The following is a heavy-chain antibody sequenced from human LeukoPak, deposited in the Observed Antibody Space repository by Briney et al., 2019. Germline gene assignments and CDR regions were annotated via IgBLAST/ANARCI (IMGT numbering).Heavy chain of an antibody. Sequence: GGSLRLSCAASGFTFSSYAMHWVRQAPGKGLEWVAAISHDGSNKYHADSVKGRFTISRDNSKNTVYLQMNSLRAEDTAVYFCAGSPKYSSSWFEYFQHWGQGTLVTDSS. V-gene: IGHV3-30*01. CDR2: ISHDGSNK. D-gene: IGHD6-13*01. CDR3: AGSPKYSSSWFEYFQH. CDR1: GFTFSSYA. J-gene: IGHJ1*01.